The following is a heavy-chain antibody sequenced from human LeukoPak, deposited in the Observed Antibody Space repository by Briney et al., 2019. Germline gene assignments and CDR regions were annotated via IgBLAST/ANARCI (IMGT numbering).Heavy chain of an antibody. J-gene: IGHJ4*02. CDR3: ARGRDRSKAGDH. CDR1: GGSCDDYY. D-gene: IGHD5-24*01. V-gene: IGHV4-34*01. Sequence: KSSETLSLTCAVYGGSCDDYYCSWIRQPPGKGLEWIVEIHPHGMFYYNSSLMSRVTISIDTSKTQFSLRLTSVTATDTAFYYCARGRDRSKAGDHWGQGSLVTASS. CDR2: IHPHGMF.